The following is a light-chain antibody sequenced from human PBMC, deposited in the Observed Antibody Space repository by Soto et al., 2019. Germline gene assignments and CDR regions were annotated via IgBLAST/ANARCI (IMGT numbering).Light chain of an antibody. CDR1: QSVSIY. J-gene: IGKJ1*01. CDR3: QQYNGYSTT. CDR2: DAS. V-gene: IGKV1-5*01. Sequence: DIQMTQSPSSLSASIGDRVTITCRASQSVSIYLNWYQQKPGKAPKLLIYDASSLESGVPPRFSGSGSGTEFTLTISSLQPDDFATYYCQQYNGYSTTFGQGTKVDIK.